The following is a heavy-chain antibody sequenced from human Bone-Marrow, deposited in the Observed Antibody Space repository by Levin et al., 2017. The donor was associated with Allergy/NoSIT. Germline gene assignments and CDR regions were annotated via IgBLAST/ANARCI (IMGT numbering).Heavy chain of an antibody. J-gene: IGHJ4*02. Sequence: PGGSLRLSCAASGFTFSASAIHWVRQASGKGLEWVGRIRSKPHHYATAYAASVKGRFTISRDDSENTAYLQMNSLKTEDTAVYYCSNAMCGGDCYDDYWGQGTLVTVSS. CDR1: GFTFSASA. CDR2: IRSKPHHYAT. V-gene: IGHV3-73*01. CDR3: SNAMCGGDCYDDY. D-gene: IGHD2-21*02.